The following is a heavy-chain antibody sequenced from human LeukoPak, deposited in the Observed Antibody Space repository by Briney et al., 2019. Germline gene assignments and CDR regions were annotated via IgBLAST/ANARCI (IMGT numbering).Heavy chain of an antibody. CDR2: IFPSGGEI. CDR3: AKDSPRLYYYYMDV. Sequence: QAAGSLRLSCAASAFTFSDSAMHWVRQASGKGLEWVSSIFPSGGEIHYADSVRGRFTISRDNSKNTLYLQMNSLRAEDTAVYYCAKDSPRLYYYYMDVWGKGTTVTISS. V-gene: IGHV3-NL1*01. D-gene: IGHD6-25*01. J-gene: IGHJ6*03. CDR1: AFTFSDSA.